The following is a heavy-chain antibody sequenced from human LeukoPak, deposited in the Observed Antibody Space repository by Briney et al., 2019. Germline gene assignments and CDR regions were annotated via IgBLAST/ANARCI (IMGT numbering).Heavy chain of an antibody. CDR1: GFTFSSYG. Sequence: GGSLRLSCAASGFTFSSYGMHWVRQAPGKGLEWVAVISYDGSNKYYADSVKGRFTISRDNSKNTLYLQMNSLRAEDTAVYYCAKDRGSGIAAANYWGQGTLVPVSS. V-gene: IGHV3-30*18. CDR2: ISYDGSNK. J-gene: IGHJ4*02. CDR3: AKDRGSGIAAANY. D-gene: IGHD6-13*01.